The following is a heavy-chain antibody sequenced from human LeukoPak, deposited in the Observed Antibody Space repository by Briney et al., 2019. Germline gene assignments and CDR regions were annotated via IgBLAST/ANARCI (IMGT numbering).Heavy chain of an antibody. CDR3: ARDGGYSGTDAFDI. Sequence: SVKVSCKASGGTFSTYAISWVRQAPGHGLEWMGRIMPILGIANYAQKFQGSVTITADKSTSTAYMELRSLRSEDTAVYYCARDGGYSGTDAFDIWGQGTMVTVSS. CDR1: GGTFSTYA. V-gene: IGHV1-69*04. CDR2: IMPILGIA. D-gene: IGHD2-21*01. J-gene: IGHJ3*02.